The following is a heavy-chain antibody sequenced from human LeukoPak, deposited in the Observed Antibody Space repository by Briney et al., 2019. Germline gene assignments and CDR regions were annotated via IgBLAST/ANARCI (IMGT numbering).Heavy chain of an antibody. Sequence: PGGSLRLSCAASGLTFSDFDLNWVRQAPGKGLEWVSYISGSSRTTYYTDSVKGRFTISRDNAKNSLYLQMNSLRAEDTAVYYCARPTTSGLYSHWGQGTMVTVSS. V-gene: IGHV3-48*01. CDR2: ISGSSRTT. CDR1: GLTFSDFD. J-gene: IGHJ3*01. CDR3: ARPTTSGLYSH. D-gene: IGHD6-19*01.